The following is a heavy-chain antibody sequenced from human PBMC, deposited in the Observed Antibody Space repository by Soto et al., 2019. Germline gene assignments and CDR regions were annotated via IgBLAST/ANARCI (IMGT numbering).Heavy chain of an antibody. D-gene: IGHD3-10*01. J-gene: IGHJ6*03. Sequence: DVQLLESGGGLVKWGGSLRLSCVTSGFTFSTYGMTWVRQAPGKGLEWVSYGGSGGSRYYAESVKGRFTISRDNSKNTLSLETNSLRAEDTATYYCVKFRGRAYPYYYMDVWGKGTTVTVSS. V-gene: IGHV3-23*01. CDR2: GGSGGSR. CDR3: VKFRGRAYPYYYMDV. CDR1: GFTFSTYG.